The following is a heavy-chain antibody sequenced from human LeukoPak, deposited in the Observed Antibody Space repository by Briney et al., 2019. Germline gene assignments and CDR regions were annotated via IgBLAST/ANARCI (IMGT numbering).Heavy chain of an antibody. CDR2: IIPIFGTA. J-gene: IGHJ6*04. CDR3: ARDGGGYSGYDLLNPYYGMDV. D-gene: IGHD5-12*01. V-gene: IGHV1-69*06. Sequence: ASVKVSCKASGGTFISYAISWVRQAPGQGLEWMGGIIPIFGTANYAQKFQGRVTITADKYTSTAYMELSSLRYEDTAVYYCARDGGGYSGYDLLNPYYGMDVWGKGTTVTVSS. CDR1: GGTFISYA.